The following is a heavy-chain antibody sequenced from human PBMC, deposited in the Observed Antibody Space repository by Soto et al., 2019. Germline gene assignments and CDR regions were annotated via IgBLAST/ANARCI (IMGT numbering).Heavy chain of an antibody. J-gene: IGHJ4*02. CDR1: GFTFSSYW. CDR3: ARDRGSGLYRAGSDY. CDR2: IYPGGSEN. Sequence: EVQLVESGGGLVQPGGSLRLPCTASGFTFSSYWMTWVRQAPGKGLEWVANIYPGGSENYYVESVKGRFTISRDNTRNSLSLQMNSLRAEDTAVYFCARDRGSGLYRAGSDYWGQGTQVTVSS. V-gene: IGHV3-7*01. D-gene: IGHD6-19*01.